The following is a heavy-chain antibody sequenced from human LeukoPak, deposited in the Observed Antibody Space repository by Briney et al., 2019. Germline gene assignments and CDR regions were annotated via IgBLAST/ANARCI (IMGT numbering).Heavy chain of an antibody. J-gene: IGHJ4*02. Sequence: PGGSLRRSCAASGFTFSGYWMHWVRQAPGKGLVWVSRINSDGSTTTYADSVKGRFTISRDNAKSTLYLQMNSLRAEDTAVYYCARVVASGVAYWGQGTLVTVSS. V-gene: IGHV3-74*01. CDR3: ARVVASGVAY. D-gene: IGHD3-10*01. CDR1: GFTFSGYW. CDR2: INSDGSTT.